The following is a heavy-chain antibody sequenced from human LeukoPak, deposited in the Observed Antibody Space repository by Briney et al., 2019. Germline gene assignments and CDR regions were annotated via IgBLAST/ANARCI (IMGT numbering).Heavy chain of an antibody. J-gene: IGHJ3*02. D-gene: IGHD2-2*01. CDR2: IIPIFGIA. Sequence: ASVKVSCKASGGTFSSYAISWVRQAPGQGLEWMGGIIPIFGIANYAQKFQGRVTITTDESTSTAYMELSSLRSEDTAVYYCAIKLGYCSSTSCSPGAFDIWGQGTMVTVSS. CDR3: AIKLGYCSSTSCSPGAFDI. V-gene: IGHV1-69*05. CDR1: GGTFSSYA.